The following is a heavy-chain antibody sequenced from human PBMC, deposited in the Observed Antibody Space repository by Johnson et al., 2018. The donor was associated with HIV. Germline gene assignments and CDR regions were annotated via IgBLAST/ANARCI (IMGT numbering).Heavy chain of an antibody. Sequence: EVQLVESGGGLVQPGGSLRLSCAASGFTVSSNYMSWVRQAPGKGLEWVSVIYSGGSTSYADSVKGRFTRSRDNSKNTLYLQMNSLRAEDTAVYYCAREGDGGAFDIWGQGTMVTVSS. CDR3: AREGDGGAFDI. CDR1: GFTVSSNY. J-gene: IGHJ3*02. D-gene: IGHD3-16*01. CDR2: IYSGGST. V-gene: IGHV3-66*01.